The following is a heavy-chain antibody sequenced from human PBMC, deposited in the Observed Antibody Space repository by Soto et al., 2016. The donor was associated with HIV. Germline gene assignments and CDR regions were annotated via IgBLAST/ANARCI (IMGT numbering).Heavy chain of an antibody. D-gene: IGHD3-10*01. J-gene: IGHJ6*02. Sequence: EVQLVESGGGSVQPGGSLRLSCAASGFTFSRYWMHWVRQAPGKGLVWVSRINSDGSSTSYADSVKGRFTISRDNAKNTLYLQMNSLRVEDTAVYYCARDLVSYYGSGPSGMDVWGQGTTVTVSS. CDR3: ARDLVSYYGSGPSGMDV. V-gene: IGHV3-74*01. CDR2: INSDGSST. CDR1: GFTFSRYW.